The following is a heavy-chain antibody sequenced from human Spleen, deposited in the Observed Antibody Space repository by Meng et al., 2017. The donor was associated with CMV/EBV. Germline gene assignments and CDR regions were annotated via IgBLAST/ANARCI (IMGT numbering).Heavy chain of an antibody. CDR3: ASQTFGELFY. CDR2: IYYSGST. D-gene: IGHD3-10*01. V-gene: IGHV4-39*01. Sequence: SETLSLTCTVSGGSINNDNYYWGWIRQPPGKGLEWIGSIYYSGSTKYNPSLQSRVTISVDASRNQFSLNRSFVTAADTALYYCASQTFGELFYWGQGSLVTVSS. CDR1: GGSINNDNYY. J-gene: IGHJ4*02.